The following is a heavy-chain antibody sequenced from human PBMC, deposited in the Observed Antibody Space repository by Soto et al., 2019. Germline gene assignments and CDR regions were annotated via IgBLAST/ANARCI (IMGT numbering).Heavy chain of an antibody. V-gene: IGHV3-9*01. CDR1: GFTFEDYA. J-gene: IGHJ4*02. CDR2: ISWNSGSI. D-gene: IGHD3-22*01. Sequence: GGSLRLSCAASGFTFEDYAMHWVRQGPGKGLEWVSGISWNSGSIGYADSVKGRFTISRDNAKNSLYLQMNSLRAEDTALYYCAKVPYYYDSDSYFQPFESWGQGTLVTVSS. CDR3: AKVPYYYDSDSYFQPFES.